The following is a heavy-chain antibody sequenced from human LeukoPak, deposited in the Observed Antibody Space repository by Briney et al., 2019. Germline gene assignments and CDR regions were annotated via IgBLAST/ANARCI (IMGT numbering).Heavy chain of an antibody. Sequence: KPSETLSLTCTVSGDGINSYYWSWIRQPPGKGLEWLGYIYFSGSTKYNPSLENRITISVDRSKSQFYLTLRSVTAADTAVYFCARDLNHGFNYYYYGLEVWGQGTTVTVS. CDR3: ARDLNHGFNYYYYGLEV. D-gene: IGHD3-9*01. CDR1: GDGINSYY. J-gene: IGHJ6*02. CDR2: IYFSGST. V-gene: IGHV4-59*01.